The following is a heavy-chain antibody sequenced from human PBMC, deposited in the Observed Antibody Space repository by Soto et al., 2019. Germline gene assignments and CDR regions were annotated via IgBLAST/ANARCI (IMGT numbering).Heavy chain of an antibody. D-gene: IGHD6-13*01. CDR2: IYYSGST. Sequence: PSETLSLTCTVSGGSISSGGYYWSWIRQHPGKGLEWIGYIYYSGSTYYNPSLKSRVTISVDTSKNQFSLKLSSVTAADTAVYYCASALYSSSWYRMGWFDPWGQGTPVTVSS. J-gene: IGHJ5*02. CDR1: GGSISSGGYY. V-gene: IGHV4-31*03. CDR3: ASALYSSSWYRMGWFDP.